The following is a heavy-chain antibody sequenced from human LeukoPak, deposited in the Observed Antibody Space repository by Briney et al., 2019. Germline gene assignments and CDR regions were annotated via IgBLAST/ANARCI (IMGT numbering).Heavy chain of an antibody. V-gene: IGHV1-18*01. D-gene: IGHD3-10*01. Sequence: ASVKVSCKASGYTFTSYGISWVRQAPGQGLEWMGWISAYNGNTNYAQKLQGRVTMTTDPSTSTAYMELRSLRSDDTAVYYCARDRGIWFRELLRWFDPWGQGTLVTVSS. J-gene: IGHJ5*02. CDR3: ARDRGIWFRELLRWFDP. CDR1: GYTFTSYG. CDR2: ISAYNGNT.